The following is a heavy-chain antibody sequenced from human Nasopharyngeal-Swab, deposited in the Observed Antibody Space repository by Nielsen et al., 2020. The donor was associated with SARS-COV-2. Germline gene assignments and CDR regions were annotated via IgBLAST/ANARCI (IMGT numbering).Heavy chain of an antibody. CDR1: GFTFSSYA. D-gene: IGHD2-21*01. CDR2: IDASGYVT. V-gene: IGHV3-23*01. CDR3: VGHSAGLFYFGMDV. J-gene: IGHJ6*02. Sequence: GESLKISCEGSGFTFSSYAMSWVRQAPGKGLEWVSGIDASGYVTYYAESVKGRFPISRDNSKNILYLQMHSLRAEDTAVYYCVGHSAGLFYFGMDVWGQGTTVTVSS.